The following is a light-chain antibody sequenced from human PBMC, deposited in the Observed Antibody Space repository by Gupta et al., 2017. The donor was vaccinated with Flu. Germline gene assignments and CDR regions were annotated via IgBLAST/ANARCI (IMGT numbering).Light chain of an antibody. CDR3: QQCSSRRVYS. J-gene: IGKJ3*01. Sequence: DSAPSSCATHTIVRTYLAWYQHKPGQAPRLLVYAASNRATGIPARFSGSASGTDFTLTISSLEPEDFAVYYCQQCSSRRVYSFGHGTKVDIK. CDR1: TIVRTY. V-gene: IGKV3-11*01. CDR2: AAS.